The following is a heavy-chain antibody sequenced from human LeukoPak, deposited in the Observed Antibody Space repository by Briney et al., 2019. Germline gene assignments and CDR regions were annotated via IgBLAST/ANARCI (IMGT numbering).Heavy chain of an antibody. V-gene: IGHV4-39*07. CDR2: IYYSGST. J-gene: IGHJ6*03. D-gene: IGHD3-10*01. Sequence: SETLSLTCTVSGGSISSSSYYWGWIRQPPGKGLEWIGSIYYSGSTYYNPSLKSRVTISVDTSKNQFSLKLSSVTAADTAVYYCARLSPLLWFGDSGYYYYYYMDVWGKGTTVTISS. CDR3: ARLSPLLWFGDSGYYYYYYMDV. CDR1: GGSISSSSYY.